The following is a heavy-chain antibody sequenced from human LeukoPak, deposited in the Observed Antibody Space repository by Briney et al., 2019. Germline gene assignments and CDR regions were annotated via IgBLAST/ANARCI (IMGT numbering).Heavy chain of an antibody. CDR2: IYYSGST. CDR3: AREVLVGATSWFDP. CDR1: GGSISSYY. J-gene: IGHJ5*02. D-gene: IGHD1-26*01. V-gene: IGHV4-59*01. Sequence: SETLSLTCTVSGGSISSYYWSWIRQPPGKGLEWIGYIYYSGSTNYNPSLKSRVTISVDTSMNQFSLKLSSVTAADTAVYYCAREVLVGATSWFDPWGQGTLVTVSS.